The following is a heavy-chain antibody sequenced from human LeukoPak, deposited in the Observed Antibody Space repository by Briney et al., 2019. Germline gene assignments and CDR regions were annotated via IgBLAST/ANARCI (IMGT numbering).Heavy chain of an antibody. D-gene: IGHD3-22*01. V-gene: IGHV1-24*01. J-gene: IGHJ5*02. CDR2: FDPEDGET. CDR1: GYTLTELS. CDR3: APVLYYYDSLSEFDP. Sequence: ASVKVSCKVSGYTLTELSMHWVRQAPGKGLEWMGGFDPEDGETIYAQKFQGRVTMTEDTSTDTAYMELSSLRSEDTAVYYCAPVLYYYDSLSEFDPWGQGTLVTVSS.